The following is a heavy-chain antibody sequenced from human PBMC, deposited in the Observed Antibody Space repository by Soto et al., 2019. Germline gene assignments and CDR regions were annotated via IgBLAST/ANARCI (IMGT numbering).Heavy chain of an antibody. J-gene: IGHJ4*02. Sequence: SETLSLTCAVSGGSISSINWWSWVRQPPEKGLEWIGEIYHSGSTSYNPSLKSRVTISVDKSKNQFSLKLKSVTAADTAVYYCATLERGQLKTFDYWGQGTLVTVSS. D-gene: IGHD1-1*01. CDR2: IYHSGST. V-gene: IGHV4-4*02. CDR1: GGSISSINW. CDR3: ATLERGQLKTFDY.